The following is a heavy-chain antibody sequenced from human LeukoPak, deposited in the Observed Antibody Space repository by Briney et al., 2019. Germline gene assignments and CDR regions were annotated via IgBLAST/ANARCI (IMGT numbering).Heavy chain of an antibody. CDR2: IYYSGST. J-gene: IGHJ4*02. CDR3: ARRVVGNYYDSSGYYYSGYFDY. Sequence: SETLSLTCTVSGGSISSSSYYRGWTRQPPGKGLEWIGSIYYSGSTYYNPSLKSRVTISVDTSKNQFSLKLSSVTAADTAVYYCARRVVGNYYDSSGYYYSGYFDYWGQGTLVTVSS. V-gene: IGHV4-39*01. CDR1: GGSISSSSYY. D-gene: IGHD3-22*01.